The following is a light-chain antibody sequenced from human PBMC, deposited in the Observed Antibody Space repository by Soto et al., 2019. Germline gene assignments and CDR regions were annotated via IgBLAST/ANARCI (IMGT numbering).Light chain of an antibody. V-gene: IGLV1-40*01. Sequence: QSVLTQPPSVSGAPGLRVTISCTGSSSNIGAGYDVHWYQQLPGTAPKLLIYANSNRPSGVPDRFSGSKSGTSASLAITGLQAEDEADYYCPSYDSSLSGSVFGGGTKLTVL. CDR2: ANS. J-gene: IGLJ3*02. CDR3: PSYDSSLSGSV. CDR1: SSNIGAGYD.